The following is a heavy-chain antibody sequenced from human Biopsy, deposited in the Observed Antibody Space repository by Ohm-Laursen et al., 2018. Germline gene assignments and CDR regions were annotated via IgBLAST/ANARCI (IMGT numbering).Heavy chain of an antibody. V-gene: IGHV4-34*01. J-gene: IGHJ4*02. D-gene: IGHD3-16*01. CDR3: ARDSRGGHLNTTLITGKNLDS. Sequence: PSQTLSLTCIVYGESFNGYYWSWIRQTPGKGLEWIGEINHSGRTNYNPSLKSRVTISVDTSKNQFSLKLSSVTAADTAVYFCARDSRGGHLNTTLITGKNLDSWGQGILVTVSS. CDR2: INHSGRT. CDR1: GESFNGYY.